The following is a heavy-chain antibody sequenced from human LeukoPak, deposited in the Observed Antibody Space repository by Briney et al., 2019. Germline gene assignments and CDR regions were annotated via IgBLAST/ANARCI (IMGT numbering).Heavy chain of an antibody. Sequence: ASVKVSCKASGGTFSSYAISWVRQAPGQGLEWMGRIIPIFGTANYAQKFQGRVTITTDESTSTAYMELSSLRSEDTAVYYCARGQAYCGGDCHFNYWGQGTLVTVSS. CDR1: GGTFSSYA. CDR3: ARGQAYCGGDCHFNY. J-gene: IGHJ4*02. D-gene: IGHD2-21*02. V-gene: IGHV1-69*05. CDR2: IIPIFGTA.